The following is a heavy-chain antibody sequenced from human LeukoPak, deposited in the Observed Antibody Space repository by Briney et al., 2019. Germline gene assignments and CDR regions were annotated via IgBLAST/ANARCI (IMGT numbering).Heavy chain of an antibody. Sequence: PGRSLRLSCAASGFTFSFHLMTWVRQAPGKGLEWVANIKYDGSEMYYVDSVKGRFTISRDNAKSSLFLQMNSLRAEDTAVYYCARGSYDLWGQGTLVTVSS. V-gene: IGHV3-7*01. CDR2: IKYDGSEM. CDR1: GFTFSFHL. D-gene: IGHD3-10*01. CDR3: ARGSYDL. J-gene: IGHJ5*02.